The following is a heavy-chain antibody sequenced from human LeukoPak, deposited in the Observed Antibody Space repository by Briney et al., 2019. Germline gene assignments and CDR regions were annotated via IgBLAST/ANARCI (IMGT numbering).Heavy chain of an antibody. D-gene: IGHD1-1*01. CDR3: ARERNDGASDY. Sequence: GGSLRLSCAASGFTFSSYSMNWVRQAPGKGLEWVSSISNSSSYIYYADSVKGRFTISRDNAKNSLYLQMNSLRAEDTAVYYCARERNDGASDYWGQGTLVTVSS. CDR1: GFTFSSYS. V-gene: IGHV3-21*01. J-gene: IGHJ4*02. CDR2: ISNSSSYI.